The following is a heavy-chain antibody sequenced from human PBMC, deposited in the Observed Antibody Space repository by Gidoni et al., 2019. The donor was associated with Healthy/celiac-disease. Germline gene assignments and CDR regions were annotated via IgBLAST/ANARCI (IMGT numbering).Heavy chain of an antibody. D-gene: IGHD6-19*01. CDR3: ARALPPYSSGWYRYAFDI. CDR2: ISSSSSYI. CDR1: GFTFSSDS. Sequence: EVQLVESGGGLVKPGGALRLSCAASGFTFSSDSMNWVRQAPGKGLEWVSSISSSSSYIYYADSVKGRFTISRDNAKNSLYLQMNSLRAEDTAVYYCARALPPYSSGWYRYAFDIWGQGTMVTVSS. J-gene: IGHJ3*02. V-gene: IGHV3-21*01.